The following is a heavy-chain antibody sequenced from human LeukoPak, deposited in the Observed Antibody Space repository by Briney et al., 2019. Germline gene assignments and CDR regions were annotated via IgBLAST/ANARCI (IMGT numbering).Heavy chain of an antibody. CDR3: ARVRDGYNDAYDI. CDR1: GYTFTGYY. D-gene: IGHD5-24*01. CDR2: INPSGGNT. V-gene: IGHV1-46*01. J-gene: IGHJ3*02. Sequence: ASVKVSCKASGYTFTGYYIHWVRQAPGRGLEWMGLINPSGGNTNYAQNFQGRVTMTRDTSTSTVYMGLSSLRSEDTAVYYCARVRDGYNDAYDIWGQGTMVTVPS.